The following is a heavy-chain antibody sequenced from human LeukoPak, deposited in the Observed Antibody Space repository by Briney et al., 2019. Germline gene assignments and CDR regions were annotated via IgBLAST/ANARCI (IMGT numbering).Heavy chain of an antibody. V-gene: IGHV3-30*02. Sequence: GGSLRLSCAASGFTFSSYGMHWGRQAPGKGLEWVAFIRYDGSNKYYVDSVKGRFTISRDSSKNTLYLQMNSLRAEDTAVYYRAKAGGNGGNFYYYYMDVWGKGTTVTVSS. D-gene: IGHD4-23*01. CDR2: IRYDGSNK. CDR1: GFTFSSYG. J-gene: IGHJ6*03. CDR3: AKAGGNGGNFYYYYMDV.